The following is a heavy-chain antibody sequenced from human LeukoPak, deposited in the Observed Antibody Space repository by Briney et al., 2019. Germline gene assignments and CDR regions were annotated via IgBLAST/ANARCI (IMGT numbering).Heavy chain of an antibody. CDR2: VSAYNGNT. J-gene: IGHJ4*02. CDR1: GYTFTNYG. Sequence: ASVKVSCKASGYTFTNYGISWVRQAPGQGLEWMGWVSAYNGNTNYAQKLQGRVTMTTDTSTRTAYLELRSLRSDDTAVYYCARCRLSSTSPLDWGQGTLVTVSS. D-gene: IGHD2-2*01. CDR3: ARCRLSSTSPLD. V-gene: IGHV1-18*01.